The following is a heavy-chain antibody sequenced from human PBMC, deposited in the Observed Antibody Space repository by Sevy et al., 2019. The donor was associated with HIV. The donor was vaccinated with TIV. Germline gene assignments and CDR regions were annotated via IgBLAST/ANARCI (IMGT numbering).Heavy chain of an antibody. J-gene: IGHJ4*02. CDR1: GFSFSNSG. CDR2: IWFDGSVK. Sequence: LSLTCAASGFSFSNSGMHWVRQAPGKGLEWVAAIWFDGSVKYYKDSVKDRFTIFRDNSRNTQYLQINSLRAEDTAVYYCARESPSDWYLDSWGQGALVTVSS. V-gene: IGHV3-33*01. CDR3: ARESPSDWYLDS. D-gene: IGHD6-19*01.